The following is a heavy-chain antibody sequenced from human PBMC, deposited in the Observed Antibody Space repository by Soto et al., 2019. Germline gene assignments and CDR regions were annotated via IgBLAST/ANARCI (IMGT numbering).Heavy chain of an antibody. CDR1: GFTFSSYA. J-gene: IGHJ4*02. D-gene: IGHD3-10*01. Sequence: GGSLRLSCAASGFTFSSYAMSWVRQAPGKGLEWVAAIGGTDGKTYYADSVKGRFTISRDNSENTLYLQRSRLRAEDTAVYFCAKGMFSSSPAAAGSFDYWGQGALVTVSS. CDR3: AKGMFSSSPAAAGSFDY. CDR2: IGGTDGKT. V-gene: IGHV3-23*01.